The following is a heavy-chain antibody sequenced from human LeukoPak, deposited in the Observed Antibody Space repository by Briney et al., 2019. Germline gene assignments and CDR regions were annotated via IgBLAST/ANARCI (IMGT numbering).Heavy chain of an antibody. D-gene: IGHD3-9*01. V-gene: IGHV1-18*01. J-gene: IGHJ4*02. CDR2: ISAYNGNT. Sequence: ASVKVSCKASGYTFTSYGISWVRQAPGQGPEWMGWISAYNGNTNYAQKLQGRVTMTTDTSTSTAYMELRSLRSDDTAVYYCARMGEYYDILTGYYEKYYFDYWGQGTLVTVSS. CDR1: GYTFTSYG. CDR3: ARMGEYYDILTGYYEKYYFDY.